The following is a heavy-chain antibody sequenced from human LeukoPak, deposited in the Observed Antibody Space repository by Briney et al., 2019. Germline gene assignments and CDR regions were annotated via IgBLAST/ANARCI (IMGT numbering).Heavy chain of an antibody. CDR1: GYSFTSYW. Sequence: GESLKISCKGSGYSFTSYWIGWVRQMPGKGLEWMGIIYPGDSDTRYSPSFQGQVTISADKSISTAYLQWSSLKASDTAMYYCARHRLRGYSYGYLTSWYYMDDWGKGTTVTVSS. CDR3: ARHRLRGYSYGYLTSWYYMDD. V-gene: IGHV5-51*01. D-gene: IGHD5-18*01. CDR2: IYPGDSDT. J-gene: IGHJ6*03.